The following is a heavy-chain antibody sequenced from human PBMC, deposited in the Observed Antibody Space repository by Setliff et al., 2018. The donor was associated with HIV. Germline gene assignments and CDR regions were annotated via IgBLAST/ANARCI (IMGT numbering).Heavy chain of an antibody. Sequence: ASVKVSCKASGYAFTGYYMHWVRQAPGQGLEWMGWINPNSGGTNYAQKFQGRVTMTRDTSISTAYMELSRLRSDDTAVYYCARDRYYDSSGYYWFDAFDIWGQGTMVTVSS. V-gene: IGHV1-2*02. CDR1: GYAFTGYY. D-gene: IGHD3-22*01. CDR2: INPNSGGT. CDR3: ARDRYYDSSGYYWFDAFDI. J-gene: IGHJ3*02.